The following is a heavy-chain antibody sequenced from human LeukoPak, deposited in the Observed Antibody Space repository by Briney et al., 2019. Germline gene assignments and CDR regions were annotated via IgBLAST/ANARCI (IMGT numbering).Heavy chain of an antibody. J-gene: IGHJ4*02. CDR2: IYRSGST. CDR1: GYSISSGYY. D-gene: IGHD3-10*01. CDR3: ARHRITMVRGVMPYLDY. V-gene: IGHV4-38-2*01. Sequence: PSETLSLTCAVSGYSISSGYYWGWIRQPPGKGLEWIGSIYRSGSTYYNPSLKSRVTISVDTSKNQFSLKLSSVTAADTAVYYCARHRITMVRGVMPYLDYWGQGTLVTVSS.